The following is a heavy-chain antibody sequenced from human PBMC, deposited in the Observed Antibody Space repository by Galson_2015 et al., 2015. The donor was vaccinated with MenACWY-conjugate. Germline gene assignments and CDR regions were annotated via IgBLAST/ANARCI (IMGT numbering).Heavy chain of an antibody. Sequence: SVKVSCKASGYTFIGYYMHWVRQAPGQGLEWMGWINPSSGDTNYAQKLQGWVSMARDTSIITAYMELSRLTPDDTAVYYCARSLGSYGSYYKGMDVWGQGTTVTVSS. V-gene: IGHV1-2*04. J-gene: IGHJ6*02. CDR2: INPSSGDT. CDR3: ARSLGSYGSYYKGMDV. CDR1: GYTFIGYY. D-gene: IGHD5-18*01.